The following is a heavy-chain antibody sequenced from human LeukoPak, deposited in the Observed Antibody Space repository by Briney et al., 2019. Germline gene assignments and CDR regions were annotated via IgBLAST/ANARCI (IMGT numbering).Heavy chain of an antibody. CDR2: ISYDVGKK. D-gene: IGHD1-1*01. V-gene: IGHV3-33*05. Sequence: GGSLRLSCAASGFIFSSYGMHWVRQAPGKGLEWVAVISYDVGKKYYADSVKGRFTISRDNAKNSLYLQMNSLRAEDTAVYYCARAYKILDYWGQGTLVTVSS. CDR1: GFIFSSYG. J-gene: IGHJ4*02. CDR3: ARAYKILDY.